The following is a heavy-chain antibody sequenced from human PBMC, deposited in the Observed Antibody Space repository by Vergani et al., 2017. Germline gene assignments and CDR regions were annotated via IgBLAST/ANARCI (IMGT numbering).Heavy chain of an antibody. CDR1: GFTFSSYA. J-gene: IGHJ6*02. Sequence: VQLLESGGGLVQPGGSLRLSCAASGFTFSSYAMSWVRQAPGKGLEWGSAISGSGGSTYYADSVKGRFTISRDNSKNTLYLQMNSLRAEHTAVYYCAKVAGYSSGWYGNCGMDVWGQGRTVTVSS. CDR2: ISGSGGST. CDR3: AKVAGYSSGWYGNCGMDV. D-gene: IGHD6-19*01. V-gene: IGHV3-23*01.